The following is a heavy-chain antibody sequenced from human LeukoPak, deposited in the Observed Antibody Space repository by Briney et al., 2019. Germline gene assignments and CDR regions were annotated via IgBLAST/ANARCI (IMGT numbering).Heavy chain of an antibody. CDR3: AKDGYRSYYYYYFYMDV. CDR2: ISSSGSKI. V-gene: IGHV3-48*03. J-gene: IGHJ6*03. D-gene: IGHD6-13*01. Sequence: PGGSLRLSCAASGFTFSSYEMNWVRQAPGKGLEWVSYISSSGSKIYYADSVKGRFTIYRDNSKNTLYLQMISLRAEDTAVYYCAKDGYRSYYYYYFYMDVWGKGTTVTISS. CDR1: GFTFSSYE.